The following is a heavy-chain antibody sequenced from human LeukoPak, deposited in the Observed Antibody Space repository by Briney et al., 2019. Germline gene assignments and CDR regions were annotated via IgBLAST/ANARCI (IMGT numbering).Heavy chain of an antibody. CDR2: INHSGST. D-gene: IGHD1-26*01. CDR1: GGSFSGYY. J-gene: IGHJ4*02. CDR3: GRVGATSWDFDY. V-gene: IGHV4-34*01. Sequence: SETLSLTCAVYGGSFSGYYWSWIRQPPGKGLEWIGEINHSGSTNYNPSLKSRVTISVDTSKNQFSLELSSVTAADTAVYYCGRVGATSWDFDYWGQGTLVTVSS.